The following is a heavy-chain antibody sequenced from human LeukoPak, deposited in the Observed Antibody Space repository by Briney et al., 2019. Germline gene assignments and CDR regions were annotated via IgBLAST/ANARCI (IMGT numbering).Heavy chain of an antibody. J-gene: IGHJ4*02. D-gene: IGHD3-10*01. Sequence: GESLRISCKGSGYSFTSYWISWVRQMPGKGLEWMGRIDPSDSYTNYSPSFQGHVTISADKSISTAYLQWSSLKASDTAMYYCARHYYGSVLWLGEFSFDYWGQGTLVTVSS. CDR2: IDPSDSYT. CDR1: GYSFTSYW. CDR3: ARHYYGSVLWLGEFSFDY. V-gene: IGHV5-10-1*01.